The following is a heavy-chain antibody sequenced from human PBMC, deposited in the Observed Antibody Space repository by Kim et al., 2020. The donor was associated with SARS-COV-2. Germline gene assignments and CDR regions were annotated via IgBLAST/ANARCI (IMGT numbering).Heavy chain of an antibody. Sequence: GGSLRLSCAASGFTFSSYSMNWVRQAPGKGLEWVSSISSSSSYIYYADSVKGRFTISRDNAKNSLYLQMNSLRAEDTAVYYCARGSSSWYWFDYWGQGTLVTVSS. CDR1: GFTFSSYS. CDR3: ARGSSSWYWFDY. CDR2: ISSSSSYI. J-gene: IGHJ4*02. V-gene: IGHV3-21*01. D-gene: IGHD6-13*01.